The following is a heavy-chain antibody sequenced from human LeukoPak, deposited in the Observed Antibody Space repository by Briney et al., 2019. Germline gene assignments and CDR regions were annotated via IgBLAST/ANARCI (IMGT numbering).Heavy chain of an antibody. CDR1: GFTFNSYA. D-gene: IGHD2-2*01. J-gene: IGHJ3*02. Sequence: KSGGSLRLSCAASGFTFNSYAMSWVRQAPGKGLEWVSSISSSSSYIYYADSVKGRFTISRDNAKNSLYLQMNSLRAEDTAVYYCARAPAYCSSTSCYRHAFDIWGQGTMVTVSS. V-gene: IGHV3-21*01. CDR3: ARAPAYCSSTSCYRHAFDI. CDR2: ISSSSSYI.